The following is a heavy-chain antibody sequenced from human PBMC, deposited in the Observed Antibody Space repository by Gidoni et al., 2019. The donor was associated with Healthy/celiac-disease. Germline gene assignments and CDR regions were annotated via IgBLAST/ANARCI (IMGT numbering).Heavy chain of an antibody. Sequence: QITLTESGPTLVKLTHTLPLTCTFSGFSLITSGVGVGWIRQPPGKALEWIALIDWDDDKRYSPSLKSRRTSTKNTSKNQVVLTMTNMDPVDTATYYCAHRIAGSYEWSYWGQGTLVTVSS. D-gene: IGHD3-10*01. CDR2: IDWDDDK. V-gene: IGHV2-5*02. J-gene: IGHJ4*02. CDR1: GFSLITSGVG. CDR3: AHRIAGSYEWSY.